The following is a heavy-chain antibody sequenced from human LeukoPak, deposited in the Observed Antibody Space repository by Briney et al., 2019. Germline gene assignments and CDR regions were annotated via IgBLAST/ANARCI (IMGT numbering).Heavy chain of an antibody. V-gene: IGHV4-34*01. CDR3: ARGYRRSGPPGAFDI. CDR1: GFTFSSYS. CDR2: INHSGST. Sequence: GSLRLSCAASGFTFSSYSMNWVRQAPGKGLEWIGEINHSGSTNYNPSLKSRVTISVDTSKNQFSLKLSSVTAADTAVYYCARGYRRSGPPGAFDIWGQGTMVTVSS. D-gene: IGHD1-26*01. J-gene: IGHJ3*02.